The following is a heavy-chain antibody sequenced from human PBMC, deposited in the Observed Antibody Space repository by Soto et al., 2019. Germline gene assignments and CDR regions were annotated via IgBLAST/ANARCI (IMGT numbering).Heavy chain of an antibody. J-gene: IGHJ4*02. Sequence: EVQLVESGGGLVQPGGSLTLSCAASGFAFSRYVMSWVRQAPGKGLEWVSTVKTTGATTFYAGPVKGRFTASRDDSKSTLYLHMSSLRVEDTATYYCTKDVTGDVGADYWGQGTPVTVSS. V-gene: IGHV3-23*04. CDR3: TKDVTGDVGADY. CDR1: GFAFSRYV. CDR2: VKTTGATT. D-gene: IGHD2-21*02.